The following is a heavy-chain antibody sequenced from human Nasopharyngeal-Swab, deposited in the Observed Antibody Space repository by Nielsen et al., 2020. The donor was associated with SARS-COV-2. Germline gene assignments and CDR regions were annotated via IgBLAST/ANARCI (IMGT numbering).Heavy chain of an antibody. Sequence: GRQAPGQRLEWMGWINAGNGNTKYSQKFQGRVTITRDTSASTAYMELSSLRSEDTAVYYCARDPTVTTDYYYYYYMDVWGKGTTVTVSS. CDR2: INAGNGNT. V-gene: IGHV1-3*01. D-gene: IGHD4-17*01. J-gene: IGHJ6*03. CDR3: ARDPTVTTDYYYYYYMDV.